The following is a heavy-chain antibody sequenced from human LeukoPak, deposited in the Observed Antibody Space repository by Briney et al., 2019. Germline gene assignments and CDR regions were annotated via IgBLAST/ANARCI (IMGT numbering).Heavy chain of an antibody. CDR1: GGSISSHY. D-gene: IGHD6-25*01. Sequence: SETLSLTCTVSGGSISSHYWSWIRQPPGKGLEWIGYIYYSGSTNYNPSLKSRVTISVDTSKNQFSLKLNSVTAADTAVYYCARDSGIAADYWGQGTLVTVSS. J-gene: IGHJ4*02. CDR2: IYYSGST. V-gene: IGHV4-59*11. CDR3: ARDSGIAADY.